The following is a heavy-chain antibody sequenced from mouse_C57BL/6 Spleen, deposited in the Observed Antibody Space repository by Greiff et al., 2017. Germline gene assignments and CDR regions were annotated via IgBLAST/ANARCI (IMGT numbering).Heavy chain of an antibody. J-gene: IGHJ2*01. Sequence: VQLQQSGPELVKPGASVKISCKASGYAFSSSWMNWVKQRPGQGLEWIGRIYPGDGDTNYNGKFKGKATLTADKSSSTAYMQLSSLTSEDSAVYFCARGDYDYGYFDYWGKGTTLTVSS. CDR2: IYPGDGDT. CDR3: ARGDYDYGYFDY. D-gene: IGHD2-4*01. V-gene: IGHV1-82*01. CDR1: GYAFSSSW.